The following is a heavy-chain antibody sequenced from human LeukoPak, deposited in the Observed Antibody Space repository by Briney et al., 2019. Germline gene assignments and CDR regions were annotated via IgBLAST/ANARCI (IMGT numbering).Heavy chain of an antibody. CDR2: ISYDGSNK. CDR1: GFTFSSYA. V-gene: IGHV3-30-3*01. Sequence: PGGSLRLSCAASGFTFSSYAMHWVRQAPGKGLEWVAVISYDGSNKYYADSVKGRFTISRDNSKNTLYLQMNSLRAEDTAVYYCASGVNWFDPWGQGTLVTVSS. CDR3: ASGVNWFDP. J-gene: IGHJ5*02. D-gene: IGHD3-16*01.